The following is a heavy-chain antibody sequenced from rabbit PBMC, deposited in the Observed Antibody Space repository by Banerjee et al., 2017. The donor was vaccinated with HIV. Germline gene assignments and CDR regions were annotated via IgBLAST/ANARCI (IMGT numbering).Heavy chain of an antibody. CDR1: GFSFSSSYY. Sequence: QQQLVESGGGLVQPEGSLTLTCTASGFSFSSSYYMCWVRQAPGKGLEWIACIYGGSSDNTYYASWAKGRFTISKTSSTTVTLQMTSLTAADTATYFCASRYAVYLGYGYAAFDPRGPGTLVTVS. D-gene: IGHD6-1*01. V-gene: IGHV1S45*01. J-gene: IGHJ2*01. CDR2: IYGGSSDNT. CDR3: ASRYAVYLGYGYAAFDP.